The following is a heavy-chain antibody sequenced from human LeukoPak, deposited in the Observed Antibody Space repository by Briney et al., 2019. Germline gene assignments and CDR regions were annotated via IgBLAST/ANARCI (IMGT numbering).Heavy chain of an antibody. D-gene: IGHD6-13*01. CDR3: ARTRARPIAAAGPYYGMDV. Sequence: VASVKVSCKASGYSFTDHYMHWVRQAPGQGLEWMGGIIPIFGTANYAQKFQGRVTITADESTSTAYMELSSLRSEVTAVYYCARTRARPIAAAGPYYGMDVWGQGTTVTVSS. J-gene: IGHJ6*02. V-gene: IGHV1-69*13. CDR1: GYSFTDHY. CDR2: IIPIFGTA.